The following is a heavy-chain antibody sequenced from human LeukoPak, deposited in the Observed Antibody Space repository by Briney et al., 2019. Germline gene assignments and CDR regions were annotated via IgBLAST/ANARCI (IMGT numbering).Heavy chain of an antibody. J-gene: IGHJ4*02. V-gene: IGHV3-23*01. CDR2: ISGSGGST. D-gene: IGHD6-13*01. Sequence: PGGSLRLSCAASGFTFSSYAMSWVRQAPGKGLEWVSAISGSGGSTYYADSVKGRFTISRDNSKNTLYLQMNGLRAEDTAVYYCAKTIRSIAAAGIQVDYWGQGTLVTVSS. CDR3: AKTIRSIAAAGIQVDY. CDR1: GFTFSSYA.